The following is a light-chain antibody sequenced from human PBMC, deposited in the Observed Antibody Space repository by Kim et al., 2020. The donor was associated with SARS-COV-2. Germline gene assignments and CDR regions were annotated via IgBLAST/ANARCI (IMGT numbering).Light chain of an antibody. Sequence: QSVLTQASSASGTPGQRVTISCSGSNSNIGSHTVNWYHQLPGTAPKLLIYGNDQRPSGVPDRFSGSKSDTSASLAISGLQSEDEADYYCGAWDDNLNGWVFGGGTQLTVL. V-gene: IGLV1-44*01. CDR2: GND. J-gene: IGLJ3*02. CDR3: GAWDDNLNGWV. CDR1: NSNIGSHT.